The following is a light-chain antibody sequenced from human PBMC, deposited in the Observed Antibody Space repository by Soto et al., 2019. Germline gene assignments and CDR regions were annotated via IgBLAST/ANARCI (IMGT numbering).Light chain of an antibody. CDR3: SSHTSGDTRV. CDR2: EVT. Sequence: QSVLTQPASVSGSPGQSIAISCTGTSSDVGGYDYVSWYQQHPDKAPKLIIYEVTKRPSGVSNRFSGSKSGNTASLTISGLQPDDEADYYCSSHTSGDTRVLGSGTKRTVL. CDR1: SSDVGGYDY. J-gene: IGLJ1*01. V-gene: IGLV2-14*01.